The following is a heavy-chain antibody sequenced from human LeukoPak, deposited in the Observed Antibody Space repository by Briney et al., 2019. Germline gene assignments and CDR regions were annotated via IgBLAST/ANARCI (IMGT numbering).Heavy chain of an antibody. D-gene: IGHD3-3*01. CDR2: ISYSGST. Sequence: SETLSLTCTVSGGSISPYYWSWIRQPPGKGLEWIGFISYSGSTNYNPSLKSRVTISVDTSKNQFSLKLSSVTAADTAVYYCARRVFFDYWGQGTLVTVSS. CDR3: ARRVFFDY. CDR1: GGSISPYY. V-gene: IGHV4-59*01. J-gene: IGHJ4*02.